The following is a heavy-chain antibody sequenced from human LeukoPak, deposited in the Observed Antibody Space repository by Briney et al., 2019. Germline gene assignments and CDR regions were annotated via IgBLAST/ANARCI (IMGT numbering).Heavy chain of an antibody. CDR2: IYYSGST. CDR1: GGSISNYY. CDR3: ARSYYYDSSGYNPTPYYYYGMDV. Sequence: SETLSLTCTVSGGSISNYYWSWIRQPPGKGLEWIGYIYYSGSTNYNPSLKSRVTISVDTSKNQFSLKLSSVTAADTAVYYCARSYYYDSSGYNPTPYYYYGMDVWGQGTTVTVSS. V-gene: IGHV4-59*01. J-gene: IGHJ6*02. D-gene: IGHD3-22*01.